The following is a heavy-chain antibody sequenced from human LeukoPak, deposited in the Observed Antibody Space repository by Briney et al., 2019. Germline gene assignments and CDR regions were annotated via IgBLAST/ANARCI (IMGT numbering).Heavy chain of an antibody. CDR3: ARDLESSSSLDY. V-gene: IGHV1-2*02. CDR1: GYTFTGYY. Sequence: ASVKVSCKASGYTFTGYYMHWVRQAPGQGPEWMGWINPNSGATNYAQKFQGRVTMTRDTSISTAYMELSSLRSDDTAVYYCARDLESSSSLDYWGQGTLVTVSS. D-gene: IGHD6-6*01. CDR2: INPNSGAT. J-gene: IGHJ4*02.